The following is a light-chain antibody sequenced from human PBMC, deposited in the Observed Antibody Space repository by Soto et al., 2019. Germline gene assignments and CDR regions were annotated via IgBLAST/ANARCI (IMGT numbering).Light chain of an antibody. Sequence: IQMTQSPPPPFSSVGDTVTITCRASRNIERWLAWYQHKPGKPPKLLILNASTLGSGVPSRFSGSGSGTEFTLTISSLQPDDFATYYCQYCDTRWPFGQGTKVDIK. V-gene: IGKV1-5*01. J-gene: IGKJ1*01. CDR3: QYCDTRWP. CDR2: NAS. CDR1: RNIERW.